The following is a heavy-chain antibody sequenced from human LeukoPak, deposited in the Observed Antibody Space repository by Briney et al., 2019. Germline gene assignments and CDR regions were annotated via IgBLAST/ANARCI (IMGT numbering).Heavy chain of an antibody. Sequence: GRSLRLSCAASGFTFSSYGMHWVRQAPGKGLEWLAAISHDGSKKYYADSVNGRFTISRDNSKNTLWLQMNSLRAEDTAVYYCAKWDYAGMTRAFDIWGQGTSVTFSS. V-gene: IGHV3-30*18. D-gene: IGHD3-16*01. CDR1: GFTFSSYG. CDR3: AKWDYAGMTRAFDI. CDR2: ISHDGSKK. J-gene: IGHJ3*02.